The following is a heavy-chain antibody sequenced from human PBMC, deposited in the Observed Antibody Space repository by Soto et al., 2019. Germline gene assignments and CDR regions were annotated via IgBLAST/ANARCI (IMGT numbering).Heavy chain of an antibody. CDR2: IYYSGST. CDR3: AREVYLGSSPETYYYYGMDV. CDR1: GGSISSGGYY. Sequence: QVQLQESGPGLVKPSQTLSLTCTVSGGSISSGGYYWSWIRQHPGKGLEWIGYIYYSGSTYYNPSLKSRVTISVDTSKNQFSLKLSSVTAADTAVYYCAREVYLGSSPETYYYYGMDVWGQGTTVTVSS. V-gene: IGHV4-31*03. J-gene: IGHJ6*02. D-gene: IGHD6-13*01.